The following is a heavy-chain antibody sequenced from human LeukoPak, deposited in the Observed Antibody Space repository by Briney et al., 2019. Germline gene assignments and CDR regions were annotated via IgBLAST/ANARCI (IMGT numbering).Heavy chain of an antibody. V-gene: IGHV3-48*02. CDR1: GFTFSSYS. D-gene: IGHD6-19*01. CDR3: ARVYRSGYSVDY. Sequence: GGSLRLSCAVSGFTFSSYSIDWVRRAPGKGLEWVSYISSSSSYIYYADSVKGRFTISRDNDKNSVYLQMNSLRDEDTAVYYCARVYRSGYSVDYWGQGTLVTVSS. CDR2: ISSSSSYI. J-gene: IGHJ4*02.